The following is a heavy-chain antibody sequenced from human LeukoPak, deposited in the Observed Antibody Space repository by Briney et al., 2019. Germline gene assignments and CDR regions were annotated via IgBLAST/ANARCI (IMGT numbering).Heavy chain of an antibody. CDR3: AELGITMIGGV. CDR1: GFTFSNYE. J-gene: IGHJ6*04. D-gene: IGHD3-10*02. V-gene: IGHV3-48*03. Sequence: GGTLRLSCAASGFTFSNYEMNWVRQAPAKGLEWISHISNFGDIIHYEDSVQGRFTISRDNAKNSLYLQMNSLGAEETAVYYCAELGITMIGGVWGKGNTVAISS. CDR2: ISNFGDII.